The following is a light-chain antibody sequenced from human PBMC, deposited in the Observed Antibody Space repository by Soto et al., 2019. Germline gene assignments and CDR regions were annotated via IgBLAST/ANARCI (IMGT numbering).Light chain of an antibody. J-gene: IGLJ3*02. CDR1: SSDVGGYNY. Sequence: QSALTQPRSVSGSPGQSVTISCTGTSSDVGGYNYVSRYQQHPRKAPKLMIYDVSKRPSGVPDRFSGSKSGNTASLTISGLQAKDEADYFCCSSVGSYTSVFGGGTKLTVL. V-gene: IGLV2-11*01. CDR2: DVS. CDR3: CSSVGSYTSV.